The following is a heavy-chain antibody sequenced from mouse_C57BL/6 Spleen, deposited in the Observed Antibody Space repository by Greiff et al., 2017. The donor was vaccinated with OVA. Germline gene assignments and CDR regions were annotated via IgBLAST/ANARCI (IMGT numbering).Heavy chain of an antibody. CDR2: IWSGGST. CDR3: ASTSWDGYAMDY. J-gene: IGHJ4*01. V-gene: IGHV2-2*01. Sequence: VKLMESGPGLVQPSQSLSITCTVSGFSLTSYGVHWVRQSPGKGLEWLGVIWSGGSTDYNAAFISRLSISKDNSKSQVFFKMNSLQADDTAIYYCASTSWDGYAMDYWGQGTSVTVSS. D-gene: IGHD4-1*01. CDR1: GFSLTSYG.